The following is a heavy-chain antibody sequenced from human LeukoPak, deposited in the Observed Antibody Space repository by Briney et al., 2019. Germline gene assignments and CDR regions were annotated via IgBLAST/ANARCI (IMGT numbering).Heavy chain of an antibody. CDR1: GGTFSSYA. CDR2: TIPIFGTA. V-gene: IGHV1-69*05. CDR3: ARQGRWTPFDY. D-gene: IGHD4-23*01. J-gene: IGHJ4*02. Sequence: ASVKVSCKASGGTFSSYAISWVRQAPGQGLEWMGGTIPIFGTANYAQKFQGRVTITTDESTSTAYMELSSLRSEDTAVYYCARQGRWTPFDYWGQGTLVTVSS.